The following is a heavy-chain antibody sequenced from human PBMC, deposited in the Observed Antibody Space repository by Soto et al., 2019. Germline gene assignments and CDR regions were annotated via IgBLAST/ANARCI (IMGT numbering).Heavy chain of an antibody. Sequence: PSETLSLTLTVSGGSVSSTSYYWSWSRQPPVKGLEWIGYTYNSGSTNYKQSLKSRVNISVETSKNQFSMKLTSVTAADTAGYFCARDVRGGNRGSDYYYGMDVWGQGTTVTFSS. CDR1: GGSVSSTSYY. J-gene: IGHJ6*02. CDR3: ARDVRGGNRGSDYYYGMDV. CDR2: TYNSGST. D-gene: IGHD3-10*01. V-gene: IGHV4-61*01.